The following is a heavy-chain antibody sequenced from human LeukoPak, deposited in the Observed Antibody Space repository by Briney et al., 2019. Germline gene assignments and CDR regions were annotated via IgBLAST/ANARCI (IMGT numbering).Heavy chain of an antibody. J-gene: IGHJ4*02. CDR1: GGSFSGYY. CDR2: INHSGST. V-gene: IGHV4-34*01. D-gene: IGHD3-3*01. Sequence: SETLSLTCAVYGGSFSGYYWSWIRQPPGKGLEWIGEINHSGSTNYNPSLKSRVTISVDTSKNQFSLKLSSVTAADTAVYYCARGRYYDFWSVYYRVYFDYWGQGTLVTVSS. CDR3: ARGRYYDFWSVYYRVYFDY.